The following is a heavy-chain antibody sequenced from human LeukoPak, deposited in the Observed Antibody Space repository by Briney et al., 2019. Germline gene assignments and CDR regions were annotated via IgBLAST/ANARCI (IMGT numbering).Heavy chain of an antibody. CDR3: AKDRSHRRGVHY. D-gene: IGHD3-10*01. V-gene: IGHV3-23*01. CDR2: MSGSGTTK. Sequence: GGSLTLFCAPSGFTFSSCAMSWVRQAPGEGLEGVVGMSGSGTTKWYADSMKGRFTMSRDNSKNTLYLQMNSLRAEDTALYYCAKDRSHRRGVHYWGQGTLVTVYS. CDR1: GFTFSSCA. J-gene: IGHJ4*02.